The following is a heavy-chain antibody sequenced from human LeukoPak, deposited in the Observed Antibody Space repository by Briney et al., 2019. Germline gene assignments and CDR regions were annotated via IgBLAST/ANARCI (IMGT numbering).Heavy chain of an antibody. CDR3: ARRLDD. J-gene: IGHJ4*02. V-gene: IGHV3-48*04. Sequence: PGGSLRLSCAASGFTFSSDTMNWVRQAPGQGLEWISYISSSSNTIYYADSVKGRFTIPRDNAKNSLYLQMNSLRAEDTAVYYCARRLDDWGQGTLVTVSS. CDR2: ISSSSNTI. CDR1: GFTFSSDT.